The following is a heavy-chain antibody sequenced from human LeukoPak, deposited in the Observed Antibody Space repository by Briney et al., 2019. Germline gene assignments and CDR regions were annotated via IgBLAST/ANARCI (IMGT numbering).Heavy chain of an antibody. CDR3: ARGRWFGELWPLYWYFDL. Sequence: KASETLSLTCAVSGYSIRSAYYWGWIRQPPGKGLEWIGEINHSGSTNYNPSLKSRVTISVDTSKNQFSLKLSSVTAADTAVYYCARGRWFGELWPLYWYFDLWGRGTLVTVSS. J-gene: IGHJ2*01. CDR2: INHSGST. CDR1: GYSIRSAYY. D-gene: IGHD3-10*01. V-gene: IGHV4-38-2*01.